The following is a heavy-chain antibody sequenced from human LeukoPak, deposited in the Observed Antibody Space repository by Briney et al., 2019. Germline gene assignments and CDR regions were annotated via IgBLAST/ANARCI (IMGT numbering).Heavy chain of an antibody. CDR3: ARDRLAAGHFDY. D-gene: IGHD6-25*01. CDR1: GGTFSSYA. J-gene: IGHJ4*02. V-gene: IGHV1-69*01. CDR2: IIPIFGTA. Sequence: TSVKVSCKASGGTFSSYAISWVRQAPGHGLEWMGGIIPIFGTANYAQKFQGRVTITADESTSTAYMELSSLRSEDTAVYYCARDRLAAGHFDYWGQGTLVTVSS.